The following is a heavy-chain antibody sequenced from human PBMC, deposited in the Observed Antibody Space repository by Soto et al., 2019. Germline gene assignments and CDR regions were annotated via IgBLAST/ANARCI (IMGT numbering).Heavy chain of an antibody. CDR2: ISAYNGNT. CDR1: GYTFTSYG. V-gene: IGHV1-18*01. J-gene: IGHJ5*02. D-gene: IGHD2-15*01. CDR3: AREPVVVVAATGFDP. Sequence: ASVKVSCKASGYTFTSYGISWVRQAPGQGLEWMGWISAYNGNTNYAQKLQGRVTMTTDTSTSTAYMELRSLRSDDTAVYYCAREPVVVVAATGFDPWGQGTLVTVSS.